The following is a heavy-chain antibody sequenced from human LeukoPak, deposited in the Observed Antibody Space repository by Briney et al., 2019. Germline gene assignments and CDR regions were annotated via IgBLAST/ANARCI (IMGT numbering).Heavy chain of an antibody. CDR1: GGSISTYY. D-gene: IGHD6-13*01. Sequence: LETLSLTCTVSGGSISTYYWSWIRQPPGKGLEWIGYIFYSGNTNYNPSLKSRVTISVDTSKDQFSLKLSSVTAADTAVYYCARGYSPDAFDIWGQGTMVTVSS. CDR2: IFYSGNT. V-gene: IGHV4-59*01. CDR3: ARGYSPDAFDI. J-gene: IGHJ3*02.